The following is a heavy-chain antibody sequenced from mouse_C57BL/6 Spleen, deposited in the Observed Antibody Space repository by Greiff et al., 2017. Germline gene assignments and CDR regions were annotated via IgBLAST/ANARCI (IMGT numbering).Heavy chain of an antibody. CDR1: GYAFSRSW. D-gene: IGHD3-2*02. Sequence: QVQLKQSGPELVKPGASVKISCKASGYAFSRSWMNWVKQRPGKGLEWIGRIYPGDGDTNYNGKFKGKATLTADKSSSTAYMQLSSLTSEDSAVYFCARAAQATDYAMDYWGQGTSVTVSS. J-gene: IGHJ4*01. CDR3: ARAAQATDYAMDY. V-gene: IGHV1-82*01. CDR2: IYPGDGDT.